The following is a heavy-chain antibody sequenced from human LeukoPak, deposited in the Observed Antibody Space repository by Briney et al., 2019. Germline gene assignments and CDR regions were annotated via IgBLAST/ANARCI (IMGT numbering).Heavy chain of an antibody. CDR2: IIPIFGTA. CDR1: GGTFSSYA. CDR3: ASGHRLTVTTPYYYYYYMDV. Sequence: SVKVSCKASGGTFSSYAISWVRQAPGQGLEWMGGIIPIFGTANYAQKFQGRVTITTDESTSTAYMELSSLRSEDTAVYYCASGHRLTVTTPYYYYYYMDVWGKGTTVTVSS. D-gene: IGHD4-17*01. J-gene: IGHJ6*03. V-gene: IGHV1-69*05.